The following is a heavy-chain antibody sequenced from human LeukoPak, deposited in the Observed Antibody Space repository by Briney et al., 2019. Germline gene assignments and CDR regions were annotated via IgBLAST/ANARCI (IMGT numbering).Heavy chain of an antibody. CDR1: GFTFSSYG. J-gene: IGHJ4*02. CDR2: ISYDGSNK. D-gene: IGHD6-13*01. CDR3: AKDHSIAAGPYYFDY. V-gene: IGHV3-30*18. Sequence: PGGSLRLSCAASGFTFSSYGMHWVRQAPGKGLEWVAVISYDGSNKYYADSVKGRFTISRDNSKNTLYLQMNSLRAEDTAVYYCAKDHSIAAGPYYFDYWGQGTLVTVSS.